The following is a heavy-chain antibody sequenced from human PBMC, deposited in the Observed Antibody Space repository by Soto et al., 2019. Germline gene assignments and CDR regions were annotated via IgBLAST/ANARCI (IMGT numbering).Heavy chain of an antibody. Sequence: GSLRLSCAASGFTFSSYSMNWVRQAPGKGLEWVSYISSSRSTIYYADSVKGRFTISRDKSKSTLYLQMNSLRAEDTAVYYXXXYXXXXXXXSXQTXDYWGXXT. CDR1: GFTFSSYS. CDR3: XXYXXXXXXXSXQTXDY. J-gene: IGHJ4*02. CDR2: ISSSRSTI. V-gene: IGHV3-48*01.